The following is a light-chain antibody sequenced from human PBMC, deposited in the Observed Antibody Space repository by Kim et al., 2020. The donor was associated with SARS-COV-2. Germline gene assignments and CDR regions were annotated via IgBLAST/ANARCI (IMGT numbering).Light chain of an antibody. Sequence: VFVVDTVTLTGRAIQGFSNYLAWFQQYPGKVPSRVIDAASSLQSGVQARFSGSLSGTDFTITISSLQLEEFATYYRLHHNTYSWTFGRGAKVDSK. CDR2: AAS. CDR3: LHHNTYSWT. V-gene: IGKV1-17*03. CDR1: QGFSNY. J-gene: IGKJ1*01.